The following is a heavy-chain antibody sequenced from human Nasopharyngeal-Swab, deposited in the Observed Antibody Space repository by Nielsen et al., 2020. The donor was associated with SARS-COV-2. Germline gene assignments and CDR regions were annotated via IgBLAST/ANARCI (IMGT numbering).Heavy chain of an antibody. Sequence: SETLSLTCTVSGGSISSGGYYWSWICQHPGKGLEWIGYIYYSGSTYYNPSLKSRVTISVDTSKNQFFLKLSSVTAADTAVYYCASLPRIAAAGTGNDYWGQGTLVTVSS. CDR2: IYYSGST. CDR3: ASLPRIAAAGTGNDY. V-gene: IGHV4-31*03. J-gene: IGHJ4*02. CDR1: GGSISSGGYY. D-gene: IGHD6-13*01.